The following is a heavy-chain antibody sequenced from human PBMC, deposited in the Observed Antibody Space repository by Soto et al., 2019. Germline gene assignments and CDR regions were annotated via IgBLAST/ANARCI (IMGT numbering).Heavy chain of an antibody. CDR1: GGSISSYY. CDR3: ARAVGYSSGWYVVH. Sequence: SETLSLTCTVSGGSISSYYWSWIRQPPGKGLEWIGYIYYSGSTNYNPSLKSRVTISVDTSKNQFSLKLSSVTAADTAVYYCARAVGYSSGWYVVHWGQGTLVTVSS. D-gene: IGHD6-19*01. V-gene: IGHV4-59*01. CDR2: IYYSGST. J-gene: IGHJ5*02.